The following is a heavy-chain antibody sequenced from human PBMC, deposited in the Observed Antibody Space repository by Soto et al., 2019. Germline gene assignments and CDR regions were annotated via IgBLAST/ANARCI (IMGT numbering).Heavy chain of an antibody. V-gene: IGHV3-11*06. Sequence: GGSLRLSCAASGFTFSDYYMSWIRQAPGKGLEWVSYISSSSSYTNYADSVKGRFTISRDNAKNSLYLQMNSLRAEDTAVYYCARSSYYYDSSGYYFSAFDIWGQGIMVTVSS. CDR2: ISSSSSYT. CDR1: GFTFSDYY. J-gene: IGHJ3*02. CDR3: ARSSYYYDSSGYYFSAFDI. D-gene: IGHD3-22*01.